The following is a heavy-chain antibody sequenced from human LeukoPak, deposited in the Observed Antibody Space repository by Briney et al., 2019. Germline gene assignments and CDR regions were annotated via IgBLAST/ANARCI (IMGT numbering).Heavy chain of an antibody. Sequence: SETLSLTCTVSGDSVSGIRFYWSWIRQPPGKGLQYIGYIQYSGSTNYNPSLKSRVTISVDTSKNQFSLKLRSLTAADTAVYYCARHVGYGNNWFDPWGQGTLVTVSS. CDR1: GDSVSGIRFY. D-gene: IGHD5-18*01. CDR3: ARHVGYGNNWFDP. J-gene: IGHJ5*02. CDR2: IQYSGST. V-gene: IGHV4-61*01.